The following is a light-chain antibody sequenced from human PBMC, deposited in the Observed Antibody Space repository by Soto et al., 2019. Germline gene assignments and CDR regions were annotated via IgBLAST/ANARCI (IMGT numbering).Light chain of an antibody. J-gene: IGLJ1*01. CDR2: DVN. Sequence: QSALAQPASVSGATGQSITISCTGTSNDVGHFNYVSWFQQHPGKAPKLLIFDVNNWPSGVSDRFSGSKSGNTASLTISGLQPEDEADYYCTSFTPSDTFVFGSGTKLTVL. V-gene: IGLV2-14*03. CDR1: SNDVGHFNY. CDR3: TSFTPSDTFV.